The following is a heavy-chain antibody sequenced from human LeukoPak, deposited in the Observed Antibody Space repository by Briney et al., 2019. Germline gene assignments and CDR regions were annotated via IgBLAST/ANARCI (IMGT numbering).Heavy chain of an antibody. D-gene: IGHD6-13*01. CDR2: ITITGSSP. Sequence: GGSLRLSCAASGFTFSDYAVAWVRQAPGKGLEWVSSITITGSSPSYADSVKGRFTVSRDNSKNTLYLQMNSLRAEDTAVYFCAKSSSSWSYYFNYWGQGTLVTVSS. V-gene: IGHV3-23*01. CDR3: AKSSSSWSYYFNY. CDR1: GFTFSDYA. J-gene: IGHJ4*02.